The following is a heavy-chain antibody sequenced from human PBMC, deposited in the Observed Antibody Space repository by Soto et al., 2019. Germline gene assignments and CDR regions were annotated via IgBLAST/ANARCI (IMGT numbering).Heavy chain of an antibody. D-gene: IGHD3-16*02. CDR1: SASLASDN. CDR2: IYPNGRT. Sequence: SETLSLTCAVSSASLASDNWSWIRQPPGKGLEWIGYIYPNGRTNYNPSLRGRVAISIDKSKNQFSLRLDSVFAADAAVYFCARMRGLGEISHFFDHWGQGTLVTVSS. V-gene: IGHV4-59*01. J-gene: IGHJ4*02. CDR3: ARMRGLGEISHFFDH.